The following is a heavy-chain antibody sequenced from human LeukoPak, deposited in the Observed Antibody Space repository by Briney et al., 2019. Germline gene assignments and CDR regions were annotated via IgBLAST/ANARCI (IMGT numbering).Heavy chain of an antibody. CDR3: AGVRLLYYDDSSGYYGY. J-gene: IGHJ4*02. D-gene: IGHD3-22*01. CDR1: GYTFTSYD. V-gene: IGHV1-8*01. Sequence: ASVKVSCKASGYTFTSYDINAVRQATGQGLEWMGWMNTKSGNTGTAQKFKGRVTMTRNTSISTAYMKLSSLRSENTALYYCAGVRLLYYDDSSGYYGYWGQGTLVTVSS. CDR2: MNTKSGNT.